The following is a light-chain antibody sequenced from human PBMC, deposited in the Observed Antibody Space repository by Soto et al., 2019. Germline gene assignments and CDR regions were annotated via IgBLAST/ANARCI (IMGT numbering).Light chain of an antibody. CDR1: SSDVGGYNY. V-gene: IGLV2-8*01. CDR3: SSFAGNNNLV. Sequence: QSVLTQPPSASGSPGQSVTISCTGTSSDVGGYNYVSWYQQHPGKAPKLMISEVSKRPSGVPDRFSGSKSGNTASLTVSGLLAGYEADYYCSSFAGNNNLVFGGGTKLTVL. CDR2: EVS. J-gene: IGLJ2*01.